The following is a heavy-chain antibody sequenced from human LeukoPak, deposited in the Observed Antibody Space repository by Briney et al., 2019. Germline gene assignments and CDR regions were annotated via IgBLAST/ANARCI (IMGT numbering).Heavy chain of an antibody. Sequence: ASVKVSCKASGYTFTGYYMHWVRQAPGQGLEWMGWINPNSGGTNYAQKFQGRVTMTRDTSISTAYMELSRLRSDDTAVYYCARDLMVRGVMSYRFDPWGQGTLVTVSS. V-gene: IGHV1-2*02. CDR3: ARDLMVRGVMSYRFDP. CDR1: GYTFTGYY. J-gene: IGHJ5*02. CDR2: INPNSGGT. D-gene: IGHD3-10*01.